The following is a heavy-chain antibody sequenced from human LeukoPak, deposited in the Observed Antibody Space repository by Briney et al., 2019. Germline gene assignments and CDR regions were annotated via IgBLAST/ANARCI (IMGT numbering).Heavy chain of an antibody. V-gene: IGHV3-21*01. CDR2: ISSSSSYI. CDR3: ARDRPGYCSGGSCSPPA. D-gene: IGHD2-15*01. Sequence: GGSLRLSCAASGFTFSSYSMNWVRQAPGKGLEWVSSISSSSSYIYYADSVKGRFTISRDNAKNPLYLQMNSLRAEDTAVYYCARDRPGYCSGGSCSPPAWGQGTLVTVSS. CDR1: GFTFSSYS. J-gene: IGHJ4*02.